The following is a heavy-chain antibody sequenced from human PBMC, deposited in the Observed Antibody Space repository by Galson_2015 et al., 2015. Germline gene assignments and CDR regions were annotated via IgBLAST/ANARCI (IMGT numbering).Heavy chain of an antibody. CDR2: TYYRSSWNS. V-gene: IGHV6-1*01. CDR1: GDSVSSNIVG. CDR3: ARVAHLGRGLHS. Sequence: CAISGDSVSSNIVGWNWIRQSPSRGLEWLGRTYYRSSWNSDYAESVKRRLAINADTSRNQISLQPTSVTPEDTAVYYCARVAHLGRGLHSWGQGTQVTVSS. D-gene: IGHD7-27*01. J-gene: IGHJ4*02.